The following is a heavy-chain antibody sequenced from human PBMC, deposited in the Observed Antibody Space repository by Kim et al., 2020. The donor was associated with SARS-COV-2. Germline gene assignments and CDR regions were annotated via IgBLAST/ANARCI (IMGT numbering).Heavy chain of an antibody. CDR1: GGSISSYY. CDR2: IYYSGST. V-gene: IGHV4-59*01. J-gene: IGHJ5*02. D-gene: IGHD6-19*01. CDR3: AGSEPPAPFGWYGVNWFDP. Sequence: SETLSLTCTVSGGSISSYYWSWIRQPPGKGLEWIGYIYYSGSTNYNPSLKSRVTISVDTSKNQFSLKLSSVTAADTAVYYCAGSEPPAPFGWYGVNWFDPWGQGTLVTVSS.